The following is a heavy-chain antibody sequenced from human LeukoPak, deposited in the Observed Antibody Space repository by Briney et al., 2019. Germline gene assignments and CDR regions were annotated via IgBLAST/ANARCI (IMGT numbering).Heavy chain of an antibody. CDR2: ISSSSSYI. CDR3: ARVQGGWYEFKTFDY. J-gene: IGHJ4*02. D-gene: IGHD6-19*01. CDR1: GFTFSSYS. Sequence: TPGGSLRLSGAASGFTFSSYSMNWVRQAPGKGLEWVSSISSSSSYIYYADSVKGRFTISRDNAKNSLYLQMNSLRAEDTAVYYCARVQGGWYEFKTFDYWGQGTLVTVSS. V-gene: IGHV3-21*01.